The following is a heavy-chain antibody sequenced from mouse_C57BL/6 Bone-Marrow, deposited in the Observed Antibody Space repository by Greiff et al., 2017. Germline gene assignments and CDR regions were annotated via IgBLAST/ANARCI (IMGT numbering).Heavy chain of an antibody. J-gene: IGHJ4*01. D-gene: IGHD2-4*01. CDR3: ARHIYYDYGDDAMDY. CDR1: EYEFPSHD. Sequence: EVKVVESGGGLVQPGESLKLSCESNEYEFPSHDMSWVRTTPEKRLELVAAINSDGGSTYYPDTMERRFIISRDNTKKTLYLQMSSLRSEDTSLYYCARHIYYDYGDDAMDYWGQGTSVTVSS. CDR2: INSDGGST. V-gene: IGHV5-2*01.